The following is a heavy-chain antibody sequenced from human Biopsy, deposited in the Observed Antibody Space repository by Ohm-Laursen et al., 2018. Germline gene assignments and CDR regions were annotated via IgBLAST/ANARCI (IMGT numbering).Heavy chain of an antibody. CDR2: NIPILGTG. D-gene: IGHD3-9*01. CDR3: ATKLTGYFHH. J-gene: IGHJ1*01. V-gene: IGHV1-69*06. Sequence: SVKVSCKAPGGTFSNYGVNWVRQAPGQGLEWLGGNIPILGTGNYAQRFQDRVTVAANTSTSTATVELRSLRSDDTAVYYCATKLTGYFHHWGQGTLVIVSS. CDR1: GGTFSNYG.